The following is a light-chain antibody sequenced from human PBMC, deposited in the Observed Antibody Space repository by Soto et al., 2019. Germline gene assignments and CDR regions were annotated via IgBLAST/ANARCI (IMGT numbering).Light chain of an antibody. CDR3: AAWDDSLSGWV. CDR2: SNN. V-gene: IGLV1-47*02. J-gene: IGLJ3*02. Sequence: QSLLTQPPSASGTPGQRVTISCSGSSSNIGSNYVYWYQQLPGTAPKLLIYSNNQRPSGVPDRFSGSKSGTSASLAISGLRSEDEADYYCAAWDDSLSGWVFGGGTKVPS. CDR1: SSNIGSNY.